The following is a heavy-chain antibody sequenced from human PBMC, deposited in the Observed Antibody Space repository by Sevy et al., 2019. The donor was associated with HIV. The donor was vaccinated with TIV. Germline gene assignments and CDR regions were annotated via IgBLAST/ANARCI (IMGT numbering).Heavy chain of an antibody. CDR3: VKGNAGEAVAGYY. J-gene: IGHJ4*02. CDR2: ISSNGGST. D-gene: IGHD6-19*01. CDR1: GFTFSSYA. Sequence: GGSLRLSCSASGFTFSSYAMHWVRQAPGKGLEYVSAISSNGGSTYYADSVKDRFTISRDNSKNTLYLQMSSLRAEDTAVYYCVKGNAGEAVAGYYWGQGTLVTVSS. V-gene: IGHV3-64D*06.